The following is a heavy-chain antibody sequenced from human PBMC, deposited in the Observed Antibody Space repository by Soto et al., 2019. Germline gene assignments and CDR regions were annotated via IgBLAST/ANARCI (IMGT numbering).Heavy chain of an antibody. J-gene: IGHJ6*02. CDR3: AKTIGGPYYYYGMDV. Sequence: EVQLLESGGGLVQPGGSLRLSCAASGFTFSSYAMSWVRQAPGNGLEWVSAISGSGGSTYYADSVKGRFTISRDNSKNTLYLQMNSLRAEDTAVYYCAKTIGGPYYYYGMDVWGQGTTVTVSS. D-gene: IGHD2-15*01. CDR1: GFTFSSYA. V-gene: IGHV3-23*01. CDR2: ISGSGGST.